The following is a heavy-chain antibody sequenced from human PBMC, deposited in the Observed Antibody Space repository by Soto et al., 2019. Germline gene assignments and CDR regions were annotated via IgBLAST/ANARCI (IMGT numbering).Heavy chain of an antibody. CDR3: ATDYFGSGSYYRFEN. CDR2: ISAYNGNT. V-gene: IGHV1-18*01. D-gene: IGHD3-10*01. Sequence: GSSVKVSCKASGYTFTSYGISWVRQAPGQGLEWMGWISAYNGNTNYAQKLQGRVTMTTDTSTSTAYMELRSLRSDDTAVYYCATDYFGSGSYYRFENWGQGTLVTVSS. J-gene: IGHJ4*02. CDR1: GYTFTSYG.